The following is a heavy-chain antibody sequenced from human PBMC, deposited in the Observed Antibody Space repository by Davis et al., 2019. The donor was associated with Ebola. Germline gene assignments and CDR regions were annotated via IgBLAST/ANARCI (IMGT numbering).Heavy chain of an antibody. V-gene: IGHV3-23*01. CDR1: GFTFTSYT. Sequence: PGGSLRLSCAASGFTFTSYTMAWVRQFPGKGLEWVSAISNSGVSRYYADSVKGRFTISRDNSKNTVYLQMDSLRAEDTAVYYCARDRGVATTYYYYYGMDVWGQGTTVTVSS. J-gene: IGHJ6*02. D-gene: IGHD5-12*01. CDR2: ISNSGVSR. CDR3: ARDRGVATTYYYYYGMDV.